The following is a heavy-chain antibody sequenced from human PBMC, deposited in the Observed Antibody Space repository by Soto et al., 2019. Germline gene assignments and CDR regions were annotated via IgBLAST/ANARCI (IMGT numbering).Heavy chain of an antibody. J-gene: IGHJ4*02. CDR3: ASPRRSSGTYYFDY. Sequence: VQLVESGGGLVKPGGSLRLSCAASGFSFSDVYVTWIRQAPGKGLEWVAYMSASGSTIHYADSVKGRFTISRDNAKTSLFLQMNSLRVEDTAVYYCASPRRSSGTYYFDYWGQGTLVTVSS. CDR1: GFSFSDVY. V-gene: IGHV3-11*01. D-gene: IGHD3-10*01. CDR2: MSASGSTI.